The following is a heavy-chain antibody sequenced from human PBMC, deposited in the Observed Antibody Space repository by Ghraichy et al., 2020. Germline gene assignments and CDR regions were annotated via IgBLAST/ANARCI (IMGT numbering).Heavy chain of an antibody. CDR2: IYPGDSAI. V-gene: IGHV5-51*01. D-gene: IGHD1-26*01. CDR3: ARLSGRSFIDY. Sequence: GESLNIYCKGSGYTFTTYWIVWVRQMPGKGLECMGIIYPGDSAIRYSPSFQGQVTISADKSINTASLQWSSLKASDTAMYYCARLSGRSFIDYWGQGTLVTVSS. J-gene: IGHJ4*02. CDR1: GYTFTTYW.